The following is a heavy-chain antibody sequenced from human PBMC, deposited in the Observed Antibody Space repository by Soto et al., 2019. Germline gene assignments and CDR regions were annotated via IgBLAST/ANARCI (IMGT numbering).Heavy chain of an antibody. D-gene: IGHD3-22*01. Sequence: GGSLRLSCAASGFTFDDYGMSWVRQAPGKGLEWVSGINWNGGSTGYADSVKGRFTISRDNAKNSLYLQVNSLRAEDTAFYYSARIDSSAYYPYYFDYWGQGTMVTVSS. CDR3: ARIDSSAYYPYYFDY. CDR1: GFTFDDYG. J-gene: IGHJ4*02. V-gene: IGHV3-20*04. CDR2: INWNGGST.